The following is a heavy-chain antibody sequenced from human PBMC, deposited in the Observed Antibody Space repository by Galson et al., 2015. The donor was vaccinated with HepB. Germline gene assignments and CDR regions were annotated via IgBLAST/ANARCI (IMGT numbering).Heavy chain of an antibody. J-gene: IGHJ2*01. CDR3: AREREIFVVGATGLVGQWYFDL. CDR2: IKSKTDGGTT. D-gene: IGHD1-26*01. CDR1: GFTFSNAW. Sequence: SLRLSCAASGFTFSNAWMSWVRQAPGKGLEWVGRIKSKTDGGTTDYAAPVKGRFTISRDDSKNSLYLQMNSLKTEDTAVYYCAREREIFVVGATGLVGQWYFDLWGRGTLVTASS. V-gene: IGHV3-15*01.